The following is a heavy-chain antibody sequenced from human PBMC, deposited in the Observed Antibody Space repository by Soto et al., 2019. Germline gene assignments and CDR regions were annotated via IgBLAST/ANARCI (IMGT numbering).Heavy chain of an antibody. Sequence: ASVKVSCKASGYTFTSYAMHWVRQAPGQRLEWMGWINAGNGETIYAQKFQGRVTMTEDTSTDTAHMELSSLRSEDTAVYYCATVPPGLVRFFDYWGQGTLVTVSS. V-gene: IGHV1-3*01. J-gene: IGHJ4*02. CDR3: ATVPPGLVRFFDY. CDR2: INAGNGET. D-gene: IGHD3-9*01. CDR1: GYTFTSYA.